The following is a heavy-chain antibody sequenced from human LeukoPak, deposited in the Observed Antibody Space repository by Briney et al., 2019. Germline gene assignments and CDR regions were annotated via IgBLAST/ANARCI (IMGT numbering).Heavy chain of an antibody. D-gene: IGHD6-13*01. J-gene: IGHJ4*02. Sequence: SVKVSCKASGGTFSSYAISWVRQAPGQGLEWIGGIIPIFGTANYAQKFQGRVTITADESTSTAYMELSSLRSEDTAVYYCASKAAARRGYFDYWGQGTLVTVSS. CDR2: IIPIFGTA. CDR1: GGTFSSYA. CDR3: ASKAAARRGYFDY. V-gene: IGHV1-69*01.